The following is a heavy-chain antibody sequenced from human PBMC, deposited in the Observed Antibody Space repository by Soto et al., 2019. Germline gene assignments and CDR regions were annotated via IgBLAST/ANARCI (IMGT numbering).Heavy chain of an antibody. CDR3: AKDLSPNMGCMDV. Sequence: GGSLRLSCAASGFTFSSYAMSWVRQAPGKGLEWVSSITGSGGTTFYADSVKGRLTISRDNSKNTLYVHIDILRSYYTAVYYCAKDLSPNMGCMDVCGPGTTVTVSS. CDR2: ITGSGGTT. V-gene: IGHV3-23*01. D-gene: IGHD3-10*01. J-gene: IGHJ6*02. CDR1: GFTFSSYA.